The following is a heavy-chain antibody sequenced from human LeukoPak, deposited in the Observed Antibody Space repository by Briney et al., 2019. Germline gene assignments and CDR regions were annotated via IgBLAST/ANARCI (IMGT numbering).Heavy chain of an antibody. CDR3: ARVGRCSSNSCYDHYYYGMDV. CDR2: ISGDGSIT. CDR1: GFTISGYW. V-gene: IGHV3-74*01. D-gene: IGHD2-2*01. J-gene: IGHJ6*02. Sequence: GGSLRLSCAASGFTISGYWMHWVRQAPGKGLVWVSRISGDGSITAYADSVKGRFTISRDNAKNSLYLQMNSLRAEDTAVYYCARVGRCSSNSCYDHYYYGMDVWGQGTTVTVSS.